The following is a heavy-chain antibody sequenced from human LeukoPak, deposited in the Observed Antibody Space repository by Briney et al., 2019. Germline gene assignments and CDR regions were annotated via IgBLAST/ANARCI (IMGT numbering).Heavy chain of an antibody. D-gene: IGHD7-27*01. CDR1: GGSISSYY. J-gene: IGHJ4*02. CDR3: ASLLGIRAYFDY. V-gene: IGHV4-39*01. CDR2: IYYSGST. Sequence: SETLSLTCTVSGGSISSYYWGWIRQPPGKGLEWIGSIYYSGSTYYNPSLKSRVTISVDTSKNQFSLKLSSVTAADTAVYYCASLLGIRAYFDYWGQGTLVTVSS.